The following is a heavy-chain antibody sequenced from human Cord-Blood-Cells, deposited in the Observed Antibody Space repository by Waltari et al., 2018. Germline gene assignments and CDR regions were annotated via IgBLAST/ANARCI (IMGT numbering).Heavy chain of an antibody. D-gene: IGHD6-13*01. Sequence: QLQLQESGPGLVKPSETLSLTCTVSGGSISSSSYYWGWIRQPPGKGLEWIGSFYYSGSTNCNPSLKSRVTISVDTSKNQFSLKLSSVTAADTAVYYCASQAGYNWFDPWGQGTLVTVSS. CDR2: FYYSGST. CDR1: GGSISSSSYY. J-gene: IGHJ5*02. CDR3: ASQAGYNWFDP. V-gene: IGHV4-39*01.